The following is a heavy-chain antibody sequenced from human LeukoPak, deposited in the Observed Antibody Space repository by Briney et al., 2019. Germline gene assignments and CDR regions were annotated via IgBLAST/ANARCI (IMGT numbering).Heavy chain of an antibody. CDR3: ARHEHSASFYGLSWFDP. Sequence: SETLSLTCTVSGDSISSTGYYWGWIRQPPGKGLEWIASMYHSGSTYHNPSLKSRVTISVDTSKNQLSLKLSSVTAADTAIYYCARHEHSASFYGLSWFDPWGQGTLVTVSS. J-gene: IGHJ5*02. CDR1: GDSISSTGYY. D-gene: IGHD4-17*01. CDR2: MYHSGST. V-gene: IGHV4-39*01.